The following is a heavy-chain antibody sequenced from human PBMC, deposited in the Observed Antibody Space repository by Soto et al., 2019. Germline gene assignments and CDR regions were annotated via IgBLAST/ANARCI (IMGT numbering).Heavy chain of an antibody. J-gene: IGHJ4*02. CDR2: IYSGGST. CDR1: GFTVSSNY. Sequence: SLRLSCAASGFTVSSNYMSWVRQAPGKGREWVSVIYSGGSTYYADSVKGRFTISRDNSKNTLYLQMNSLRAEDTAVYYCARGPRTYYYDSSGYESLGYFDYWGQGTLVTVSS. V-gene: IGHV3-66*01. CDR3: ARGPRTYYYDSSGYESLGYFDY. D-gene: IGHD3-22*01.